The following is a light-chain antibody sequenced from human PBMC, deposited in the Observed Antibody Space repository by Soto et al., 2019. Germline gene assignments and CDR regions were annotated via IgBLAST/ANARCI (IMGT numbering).Light chain of an antibody. CDR3: SSYTSSVTVA. CDR1: SSDIGGYKY. J-gene: IGLJ2*01. Sequence: QSVLTQPASVSGSPGQSIIISCTGTSSDIGGYKYVSWYQQHPGKAPKLIIYEVINRPSGVSNRFSGSKSGNTASLTISGRQAEDEADYYCSSYTSSVTVAFGGGTKLTVL. CDR2: EVI. V-gene: IGLV2-14*01.